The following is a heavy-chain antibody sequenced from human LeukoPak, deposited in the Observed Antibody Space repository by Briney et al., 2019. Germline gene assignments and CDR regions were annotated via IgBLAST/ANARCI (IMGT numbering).Heavy chain of an antibody. CDR2: IYYSGST. V-gene: IGHV4-59*08. J-gene: IGHJ4*02. CDR3: ARLDTKWLAGGVY. D-gene: IGHD6-19*01. CDR1: GGSISSYY. Sequence: SETLSLTCTVSGGSISSYYWSWIRQPPGKGLEWIGYIYYSGSTNYNPSLKSRATISVDTSKNQFSLKLSSVTAADTAVYYCARLDTKWLAGGVYWGQGTLVTVSS.